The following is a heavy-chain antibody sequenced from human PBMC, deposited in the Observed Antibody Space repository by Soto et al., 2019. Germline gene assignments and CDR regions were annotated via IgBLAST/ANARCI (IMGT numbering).Heavy chain of an antibody. J-gene: IGHJ4*02. CDR1: GDSLSSYNW. Sequence: QVQLQESGPGLVKPSGTLSLTCAVSGDSLSSYNWWNWVRQPPGKGLEWIGAIYHTGRTNYNPSRESRVSMSGDKSKNQFSLTLNSVTAADTAVYYCARSDRGYSYVDHYFDYWGQGTLVAVSS. V-gene: IGHV4-4*02. CDR2: IYHTGRT. D-gene: IGHD5-18*01. CDR3: ARSDRGYSYVDHYFDY.